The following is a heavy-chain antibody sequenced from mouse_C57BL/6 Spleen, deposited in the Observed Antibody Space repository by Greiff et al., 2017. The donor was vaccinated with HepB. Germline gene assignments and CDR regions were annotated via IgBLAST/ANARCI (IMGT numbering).Heavy chain of an antibody. Sequence: VQLQQSGAELVKPGASVKISCKASGYAFSSYWMNWVKQRPGKGLEWIGQIYPGDGDTNYNGKFKGKATLTADKSSSTAYMQLSSLTSEDSAVYFCARSSPSGFDAMDYWGQGTSVTVSS. D-gene: IGHD3-1*01. V-gene: IGHV1-80*01. CDR1: GYAFSSYW. CDR2: IYPGDGDT. J-gene: IGHJ4*01. CDR3: ARSSPSGFDAMDY.